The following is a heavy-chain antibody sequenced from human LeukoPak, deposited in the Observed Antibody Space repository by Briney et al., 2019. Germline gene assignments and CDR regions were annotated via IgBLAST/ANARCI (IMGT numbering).Heavy chain of an antibody. CDR3: ARGSIAARTFDY. CDR1: GGIFSSYA. D-gene: IGHD6-6*01. Sequence: SVKVSCRASGGIFSSYAISWVRQAPGQGLEWMGGIIPIFGTANYAQNFQGRVTITADESTSTAYMELSSLRSEDTAVYYCARGSIAARTFDYWGQGTLVTVSS. V-gene: IGHV1-69*13. CDR2: IIPIFGTA. J-gene: IGHJ4*02.